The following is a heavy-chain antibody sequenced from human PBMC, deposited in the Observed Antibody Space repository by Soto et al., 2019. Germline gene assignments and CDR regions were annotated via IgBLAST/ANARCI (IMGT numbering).Heavy chain of an antibody. D-gene: IGHD3-10*01. CDR3: AREGVHNYTEYYFDY. CDR2: ISGVRDYI. CDR1: GFTFSYYP. Sequence: GESLKISCAASGFTFSYYPLHWVRRAPGKGLEWVSSISGVRDYIRYADSVKGRFAISRDNAKTSLYLQMNSLTAEDTAVYYCAREGVHNYTEYYFDYWGQGALVTV. V-gene: IGHV3-21*06. J-gene: IGHJ4*02.